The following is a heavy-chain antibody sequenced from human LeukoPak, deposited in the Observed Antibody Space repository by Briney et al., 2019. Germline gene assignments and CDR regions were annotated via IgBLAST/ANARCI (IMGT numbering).Heavy chain of an antibody. CDR2: ISSSGSTI. D-gene: IGHD4-11*01. CDR3: ARNSYSNYGLD. Sequence: PGGSLRLSCAASGCTFSSYEMNWVRQAPGKGLEWVSYISSSGSTIYYADSVKGRFTISRDNAKNSLYLQMNSLRAEDTAVYYCARNSYSNYGLDWGQGTLVTVSS. V-gene: IGHV3-48*03. CDR1: GCTFSSYE. J-gene: IGHJ4*02.